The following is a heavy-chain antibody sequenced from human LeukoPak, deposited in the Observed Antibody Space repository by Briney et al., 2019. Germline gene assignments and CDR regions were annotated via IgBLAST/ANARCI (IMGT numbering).Heavy chain of an antibody. CDR3: VKDRVDGSGSQFDS. CDR1: GFTLSNHA. V-gene: IGHV3-23*01. D-gene: IGHD3-10*01. CDR2: ISGSGAMT. Sequence: GGSLRLSCAASGFTLSNHAMIWVRQAPGKGLEWVSSISGSGAMTYYADSVKGRFTISRDNAMVTLYLQMNSLRADDTAVYYCVKDRVDGSGSQFDSWGQGSLVIVSS. J-gene: IGHJ4*02.